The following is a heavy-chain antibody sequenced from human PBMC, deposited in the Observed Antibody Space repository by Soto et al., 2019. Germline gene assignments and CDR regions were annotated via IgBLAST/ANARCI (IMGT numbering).Heavy chain of an antibody. J-gene: IGHJ4*02. CDR3: AKGRYYHATTGYFHD. V-gene: IGHV3-23*01. Sequence: GGSLRLSCAASGFTFSSYGMNWVRQAPGKGLEWVSVISGSGENTYYADSVKGRFTISRDNSKNTLHLQMNSLRPEDAAVYYCAKGRYYHATTGYFHDWGQGTLVTVSS. CDR2: ISGSGENT. CDR1: GFTFSSYG. D-gene: IGHD3-9*01.